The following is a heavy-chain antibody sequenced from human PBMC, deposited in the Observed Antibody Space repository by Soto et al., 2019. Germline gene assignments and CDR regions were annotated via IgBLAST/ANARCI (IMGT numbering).Heavy chain of an antibody. D-gene: IGHD1-26*01. CDR1: GYSFSDYF. CDR3: ARIKWGRTYYNGMDV. Sequence: QVQLVQSGAEVKKSGASVKVSCKPSGYSFSDYFIQWVRQATGQGLEWVAWINPKTAATNYAKKFQGRVSLTWDTSSTTAYMELTRLRPDDTDVYSCARIKWGRTYYNGMDVWGQGNTGIVSS. CDR2: INPKTAAT. V-gene: IGHV1-2*02. J-gene: IGHJ6*02.